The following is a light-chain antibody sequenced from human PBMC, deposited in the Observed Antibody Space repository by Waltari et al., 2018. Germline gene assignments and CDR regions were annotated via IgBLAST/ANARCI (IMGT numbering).Light chain of an antibody. CDR2: EVS. CDR3: SSFTGSDTHV. V-gene: IGLV2-14*01. CDR1: SSDVGAYNY. Sequence: QSALTQPASVSGSPGQSITISCTGTSSDVGAYNYVSWYQQYPGKAPKLMIYEVSHRPSGGANRFSGSKSGNTASLTISGLQAEDEADYYCSSFTGSDTHVFGTGTKVTVL. J-gene: IGLJ1*01.